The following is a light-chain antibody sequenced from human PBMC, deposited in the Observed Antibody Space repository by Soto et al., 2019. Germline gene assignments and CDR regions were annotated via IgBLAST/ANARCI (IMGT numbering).Light chain of an antibody. Sequence: DIQMTQSPSSLSASVGDRVTITCQASEDINNNLNWYQKKPGEAPKLLIYAASNSQAGVPSRFRGGGSGTLYTFTIPSLHPDDTATYYCKHNDNFPPLRTFGGGTK. CDR2: AAS. CDR1: EDINNN. V-gene: IGKV1-33*01. J-gene: IGKJ4*01. CDR3: KHNDNFPPLRT.